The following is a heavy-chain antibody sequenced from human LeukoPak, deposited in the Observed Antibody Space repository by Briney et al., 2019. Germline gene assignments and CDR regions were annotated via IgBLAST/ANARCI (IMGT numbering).Heavy chain of an antibody. V-gene: IGHV4-34*01. CDR2: IDHSGST. Sequence: SETLSLTCAVYGGSFSGYYWSWIRQPPGKGLEWIGEIDHSGSTNYNPSLKSRVTISVDTSKNQFSLKLSSVTAADTAVYYCAKRYCSSTTCYDDRGAFDYWGQGTLVTVSS. D-gene: IGHD2-2*01. J-gene: IGHJ4*02. CDR3: AKRYCSSTTCYDDRGAFDY. CDR1: GGSFSGYY.